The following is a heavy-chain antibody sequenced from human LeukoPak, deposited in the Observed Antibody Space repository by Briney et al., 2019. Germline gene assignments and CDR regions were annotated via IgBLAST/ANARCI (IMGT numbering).Heavy chain of an antibody. CDR3: AKDRSLGRLVHDAFDV. Sequence: GGSLRLSCAASGFSSYAMSWVRQAPGQGLEWVSGISGSSHSRTDYADSVKGRFTISRDNSKNTLFLQVDTLRVEDTATYYCAKDRSLGRLVHDAFDVWGQGTKVVVSS. V-gene: IGHV3-23*01. D-gene: IGHD3-16*01. CDR2: ISGSSHSRT. J-gene: IGHJ3*01. CDR1: GFSSYA.